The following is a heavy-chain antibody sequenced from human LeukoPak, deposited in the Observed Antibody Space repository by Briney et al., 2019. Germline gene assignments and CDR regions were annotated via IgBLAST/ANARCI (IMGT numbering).Heavy chain of an antibody. CDR1: GGSISSSSYY. J-gene: IGHJ5*02. Sequence: TSETLSLTCTVSGGSISSSSYYWGWIRQPPGKGLEWIGEINHSGSTNYNPSLKSRVTISVDTSKNQFSLRLSSVTAADTAVYYCARVRGGTGTRAYNWFDPWGQGTLVTVSS. CDR2: INHSGST. V-gene: IGHV4-39*07. D-gene: IGHD1-7*01. CDR3: ARVRGGTGTRAYNWFDP.